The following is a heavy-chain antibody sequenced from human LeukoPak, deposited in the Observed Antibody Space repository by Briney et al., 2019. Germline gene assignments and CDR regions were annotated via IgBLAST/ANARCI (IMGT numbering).Heavy chain of an antibody. J-gene: IGHJ5*01. CDR2: INTNTGET. CDR1: GYIFTNYN. CDR3: ARDYDS. Sequence: GASVKVSCKASGYIFTNYNLHWVRQAPGQGLEYMGWINTNTGETKYAQKFQGRVTMTRDTSISIAYMEVNGLTSDDTAMFYCARDYDSWGQGTLVTVSS. V-gene: IGHV1-2*02.